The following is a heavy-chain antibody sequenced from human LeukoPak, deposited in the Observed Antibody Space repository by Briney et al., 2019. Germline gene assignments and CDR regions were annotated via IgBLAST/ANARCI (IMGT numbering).Heavy chain of an antibody. J-gene: IGHJ5*02. CDR1: GGSISSSSYY. CDR2: IYYSGST. CDR3: ARTHYDFWSGYYMSTNWFDP. Sequence: PSETLSLTCTVSGGSISSSSYYWGWIRQPPGKGLEWIGSIYYSGSTYYNPSLKSRVTISVDTSKNQFSLKLSSVTAADTAVYYCARTHYDFWSGYYMSTNWFDPWGQGTLVTVSS. V-gene: IGHV4-39*01. D-gene: IGHD3-3*01.